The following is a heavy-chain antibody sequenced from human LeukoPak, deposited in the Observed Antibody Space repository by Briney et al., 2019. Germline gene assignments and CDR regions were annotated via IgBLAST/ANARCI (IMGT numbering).Heavy chain of an antibody. CDR2: TYYRSKWYY. Sequence: SQTLSLTCAISEYSFSSNSAAWNWIRQSPSRGLEWLGRTYYRSKWYYDYAVSVKSRITINPDTSKNQLSLELNSVTPEDTAVYYCARGPQLVDYYYIDVWGKGTTVTVSS. J-gene: IGHJ6*03. CDR1: EYSFSSNSAA. V-gene: IGHV6-1*01. D-gene: IGHD6-13*01. CDR3: ARGPQLVDYYYIDV.